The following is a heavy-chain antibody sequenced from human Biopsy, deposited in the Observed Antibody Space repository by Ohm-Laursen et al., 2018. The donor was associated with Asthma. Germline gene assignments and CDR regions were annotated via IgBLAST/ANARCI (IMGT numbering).Heavy chain of an antibody. CDR3: AREVVSSGFYFDS. CDR1: GASISGGVYY. J-gene: IGHJ4*02. CDR2: IYYIGRT. D-gene: IGHD3-22*01. Sequence: TLSLTCTVSGASISGGVYYWSWIRQHPGKALEWIGYIYYIGRTYYYPSLKSRVIISADTSMNQFSLKLSSVTAADTAVYYCAREVVSSGFYFDSWGQGTLVTVSS. V-gene: IGHV4-31*03.